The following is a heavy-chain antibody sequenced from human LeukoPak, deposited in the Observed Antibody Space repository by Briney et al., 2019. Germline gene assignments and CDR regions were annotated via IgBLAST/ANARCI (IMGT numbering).Heavy chain of an antibody. CDR3: AREGLDV. CDR2: MNPNSGNT. CDR1: GYTFIIYD. J-gene: IGHJ3*01. V-gene: IGHV1-8*03. Sequence: ASVKVSCKPSGYTFIIYDINWVRQATGQGLEWMAYMNPNSGNTGYAQTFQGRVTITWNTSINTAYMELSSLRSDDTALYYCAREGLDVWGQGTVVTVSS.